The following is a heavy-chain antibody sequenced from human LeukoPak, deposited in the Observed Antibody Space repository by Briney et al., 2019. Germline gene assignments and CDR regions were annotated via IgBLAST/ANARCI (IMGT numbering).Heavy chain of an antibody. V-gene: IGHV3-30*18. CDR2: ISYDGSNK. D-gene: IGHD6-6*01. CDR3: AKVAARQAYYFDY. Sequence: GGSLRLSCAASGFTFSSYGMHWVRQAPGKGLEWVAVISYDGSNKYYADSVKGRFTISRDNSKNTLYLQMNSLRAEDTAVYYCAKVAARQAYYFDYWGQGTLVTVSS. CDR1: GFTFSSYG. J-gene: IGHJ4*02.